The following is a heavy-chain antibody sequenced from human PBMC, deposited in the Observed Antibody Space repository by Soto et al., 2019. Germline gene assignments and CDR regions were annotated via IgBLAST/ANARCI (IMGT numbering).Heavy chain of an antibody. D-gene: IGHD2-8*01. J-gene: IGHJ5*02. CDR3: ARDFNGLHP. Sequence: PSETLSLTCTVSGGSISSYYWSWIRQPPGKGLEWIGYIYYSGSTNYNPSLKSRVTISVDTSKNQFSLKLSSVTPDDTAVYYCARDFNGLHPWGQGTLVTVSS. CDR2: IYYSGST. V-gene: IGHV4-59*12. CDR1: GGSISSYY.